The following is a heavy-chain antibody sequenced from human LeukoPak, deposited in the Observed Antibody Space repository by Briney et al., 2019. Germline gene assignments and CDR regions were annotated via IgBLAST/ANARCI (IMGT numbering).Heavy chain of an antibody. Sequence: SETLSLTCTVSGGSISSSSYYWGWIRQPPGKGLEWIGNIYYSGSTYYNPSLKSRVTISVDTSKNQFSLKLSSVTAADTAVYYCARSLLIRITMVRGVKTGFDYWGQGTLVTVSS. CDR3: ARSLLIRITMVRGVKTGFDY. J-gene: IGHJ4*02. CDR2: IYYSGST. CDR1: GGSISSSSYY. V-gene: IGHV4-39*07. D-gene: IGHD3-10*01.